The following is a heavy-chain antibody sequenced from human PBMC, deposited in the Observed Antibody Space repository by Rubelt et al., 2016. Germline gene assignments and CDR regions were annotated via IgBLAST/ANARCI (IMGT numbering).Heavy chain of an antibody. J-gene: IGHJ3*02. CDR3: AREILGAFDI. D-gene: IGHD2/OR15-2a*01. V-gene: IGHV3-7*01. Sequence: YVDSVKGRFTISRDNAKNSLYLQMNSLRAEDTAVYYCAREILGAFDIWGQGTMVTVSS.